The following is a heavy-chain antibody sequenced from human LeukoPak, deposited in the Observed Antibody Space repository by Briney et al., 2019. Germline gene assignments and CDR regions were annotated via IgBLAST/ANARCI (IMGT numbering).Heavy chain of an antibody. Sequence: ASVKVSCKASGYTFTGYYMHWVRQAPGQGLEWMGWINPNSGGTNYAQKFQGRVTMTRDTSTSTVYMELSSLRSEDTAVYYCARGRQLVYRRMVGFDPWGQGTLVTVSS. J-gene: IGHJ5*02. D-gene: IGHD6-13*01. CDR2: INPNSGGT. V-gene: IGHV1-2*02. CDR1: GYTFTGYY. CDR3: ARGRQLVYRRMVGFDP.